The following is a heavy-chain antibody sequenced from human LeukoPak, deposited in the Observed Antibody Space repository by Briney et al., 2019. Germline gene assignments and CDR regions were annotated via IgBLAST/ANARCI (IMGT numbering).Heavy chain of an antibody. CDR1: GGSISSYY. CDR3: ARVGRGGVVSAATEYFDY. Sequence: SETLSLTRTVSGGSISSYYWSWIRQPPGKGLEWIGYIYYSGSTNCNPSLKSRVTISVDTSKNQFSLKLSSVTAADTAVYYCARVGRGGVVSAATEYFDYWGQGTLVTVSS. V-gene: IGHV4-59*01. CDR2: IYYSGST. D-gene: IGHD2-2*01. J-gene: IGHJ4*02.